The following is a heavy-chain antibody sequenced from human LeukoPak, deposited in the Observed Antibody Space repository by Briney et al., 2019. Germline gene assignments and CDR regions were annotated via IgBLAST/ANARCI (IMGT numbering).Heavy chain of an antibody. J-gene: IGHJ5*02. V-gene: IGHV3-43*02. CDR2: ITGNGVST. CDR1: GFTFEDYS. D-gene: IGHD6-13*01. CDR3: AKCVYSNIYYWFDP. Sequence: GGSLSLSCAASGFTFEDYSMHWVRQAPGKGLEWVSLITGNGVSTYYADSVKGRFTISRDNSKNSLYLQMNSLRTEDTALYYCAKCVYSNIYYWFDPWGQGTLVSVSS.